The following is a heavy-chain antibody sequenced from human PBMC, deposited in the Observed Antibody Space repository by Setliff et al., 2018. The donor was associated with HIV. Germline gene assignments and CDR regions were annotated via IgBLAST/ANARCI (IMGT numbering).Heavy chain of an antibody. Sequence: PGGSLRLSCAASGLTFSSYAMSWVRQAPGKGLEWVSSISSSSRSKYYADSVKGRFTISRDNAKNSLYLQMNSLRAEDTAVYYCLVAVEEDVWGKGTTVTVSS. CDR2: ISSSSRSK. CDR3: LVAVEEDV. V-gene: IGHV3-21*01. D-gene: IGHD5-12*01. J-gene: IGHJ6*04. CDR1: GLTFSSYA.